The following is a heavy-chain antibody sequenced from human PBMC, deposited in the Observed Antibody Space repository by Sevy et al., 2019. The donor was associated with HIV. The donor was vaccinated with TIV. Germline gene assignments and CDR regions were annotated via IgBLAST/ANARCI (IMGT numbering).Heavy chain of an antibody. Sequence: VKVSCKASGGTFSSYAISWVRQAPGQGLEWMGRIIPILGIANYAQKFQGRVTITADKSTSTAYMELSSLRSEDTAVYYCARDPYYYDSSGYISMDYWGQGTLVTVSS. CDR2: IIPILGIA. CDR1: GGTFSSYA. CDR3: ARDPYYYDSSGYISMDY. J-gene: IGHJ4*02. D-gene: IGHD3-22*01. V-gene: IGHV1-69*04.